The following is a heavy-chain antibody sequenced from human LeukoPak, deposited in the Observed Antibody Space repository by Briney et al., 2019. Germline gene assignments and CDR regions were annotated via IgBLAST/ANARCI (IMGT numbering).Heavy chain of an antibody. D-gene: IGHD3-9*01. J-gene: IGHJ5*02. V-gene: IGHV4-31*03. CDR3: ARAHHFDWTNWFDP. CDR1: GGSISSGDYY. Sequence: PSQTLSLTCTVSGGSISSGDYYWSWIRQHPGKGLEWIGYIYYSGSTYYNPSLKSRVTISVDTSKNQFSLKLSSVTAADTAVYYCARAHHFDWTNWFDPWGQGTLVTVSS. CDR2: IYYSGST.